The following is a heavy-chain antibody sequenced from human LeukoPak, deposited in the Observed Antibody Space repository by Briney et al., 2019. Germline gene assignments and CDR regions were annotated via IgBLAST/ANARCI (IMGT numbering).Heavy chain of an antibody. D-gene: IGHD6-19*01. Sequence: PSETLSLTCAVYGGSFSGYYWSWIRQPPGKGLEWIGEINHSGSTNYNPSLKSRVTISVDTSKNQFSLKLSSVTAADTAVYYCAGRDSSGWYGNYFDYWGQGTLVTVSS. J-gene: IGHJ4*02. CDR3: AGRDSSGWYGNYFDY. CDR1: GGSFSGYY. CDR2: INHSGST. V-gene: IGHV4-34*01.